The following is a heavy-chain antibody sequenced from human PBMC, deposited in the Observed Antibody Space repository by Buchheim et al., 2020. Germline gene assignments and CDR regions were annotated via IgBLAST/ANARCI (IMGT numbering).Heavy chain of an antibody. CDR1: GFTFSRHA. Sequence: EEQLLESGGGLVQPGGSLRLSCVGSGFTFSRHALAWVRQTPGKGLEWVSSISDNSDTIFYGDSVKGRFTISRDNSKSTVYMQMNSLRVEDTAVYYCARDPPWFDPWGQGTL. V-gene: IGHV3-23*01. J-gene: IGHJ5*02. CDR3: ARDPPWFDP. CDR2: ISDNSDTI.